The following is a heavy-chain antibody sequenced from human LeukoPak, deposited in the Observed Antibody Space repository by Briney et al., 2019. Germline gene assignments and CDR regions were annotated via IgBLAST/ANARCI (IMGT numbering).Heavy chain of an antibody. J-gene: IGHJ4*02. CDR1: GFTFSSYS. CDR3: ARSKYSSSWLDY. V-gene: IGHV3-21*01. Sequence: GGPLRLSCAASGFTFSSYSMNWVRQAPGKGLEWVSSISSSSSYIYYADSVKGRFTISRDNSKNTLYLQMNSLRAEDTAVYYCARSKYSSSWLDYWGQGTLVTVSS. D-gene: IGHD6-13*01. CDR2: ISSSSSYI.